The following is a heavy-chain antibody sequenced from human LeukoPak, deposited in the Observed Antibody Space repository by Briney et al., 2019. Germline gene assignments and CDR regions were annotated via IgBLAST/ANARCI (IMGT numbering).Heavy chain of an antibody. J-gene: IGHJ4*02. CDR3: ARKATVTPYYFDY. Sequence: SETLSLTCTVSGGSISSGGYYWSWIRQHPGKGLEWIGYIYYSGSTYYNPSLKSRVTISVDTSKNQFSLKLSSVTAADTAVYYCARKATVTPYYFDYWGQGTPVTVSS. V-gene: IGHV4-31*03. CDR2: IYYSGST. D-gene: IGHD4-17*01. CDR1: GGSISSGGYY.